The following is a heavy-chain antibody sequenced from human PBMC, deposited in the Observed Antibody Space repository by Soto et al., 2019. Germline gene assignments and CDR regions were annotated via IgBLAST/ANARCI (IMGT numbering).Heavy chain of an antibody. J-gene: IGHJ4*02. D-gene: IGHD4-17*01. CDR1: GFTFSSYA. CDR2: ISGSGGST. Sequence: PGGSLRLSCAASGFTFSSYAMSWVRQAPGKGLEWVSAISGSGGSTYYADSVKGRFTISRDNSKNTLYLQMNSLRAEDTAVYYCATDTGGDYSCFDYWGQGTLVTVSS. V-gene: IGHV3-23*01. CDR3: ATDTGGDYSCFDY.